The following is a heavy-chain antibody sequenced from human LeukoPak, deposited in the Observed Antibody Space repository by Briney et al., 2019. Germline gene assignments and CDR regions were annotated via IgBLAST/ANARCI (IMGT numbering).Heavy chain of an antibody. D-gene: IGHD3-10*01. CDR2: ISSSGSII. CDR3: ARSDPYGSGSYYNWPYGMDV. CDR1: GFTFSDYY. Sequence: GGSLRLSCAASGFTFSDYYMSWIRQAPGKGLEWVSYISSSGSIIYYADSVKGRFTISRDNAKNSLYLHMNSLRVEDTAVYYCARSDPYGSGSYYNWPYGMDVWGQGTTVTVSS. V-gene: IGHV3-11*01. J-gene: IGHJ6*02.